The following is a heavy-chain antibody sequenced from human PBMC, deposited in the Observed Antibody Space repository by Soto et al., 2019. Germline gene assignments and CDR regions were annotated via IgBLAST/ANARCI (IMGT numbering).Heavy chain of an antibody. Sequence: ASVKVSCKASGYTFTSYGISWVRQAPGQGLEWMGWISAYNGNTNYAQKLQGRVTMTTDTSTSTAYMELRSLRSDDTAVYYCARQVEPLYCSGGSCYSGHFDYWGQGTLVTVSS. J-gene: IGHJ4*02. CDR2: ISAYNGNT. CDR1: GYTFTSYG. D-gene: IGHD2-15*01. V-gene: IGHV1-18*01. CDR3: ARQVEPLYCSGGSCYSGHFDY.